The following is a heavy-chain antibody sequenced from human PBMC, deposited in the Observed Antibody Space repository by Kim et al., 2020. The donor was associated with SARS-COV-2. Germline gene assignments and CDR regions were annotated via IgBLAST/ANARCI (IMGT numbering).Heavy chain of an antibody. CDR3: ARASYVGFYYMDV. V-gene: IGHV7-4-1*02. J-gene: IGHJ6*03. Sequence: YAQGFKGRFVFSLDTSVSTAYLQISSRKAEDTAVYYCARASYVGFYYMDVWGKGTTVTVSS. D-gene: IGHD1-26*01.